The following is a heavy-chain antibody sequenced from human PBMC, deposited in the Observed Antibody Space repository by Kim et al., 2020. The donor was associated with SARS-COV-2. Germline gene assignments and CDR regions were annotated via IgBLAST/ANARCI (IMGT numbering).Heavy chain of an antibody. V-gene: IGHV1-18*01. Sequence: AQKLQGRVTMTTDTSTSTAYMELRSLRSDDTAVYYCAREGGSYYKDAFDIWGQGTMVTVSS. J-gene: IGHJ3*02. D-gene: IGHD1-26*01. CDR3: AREGGSYYKDAFDI.